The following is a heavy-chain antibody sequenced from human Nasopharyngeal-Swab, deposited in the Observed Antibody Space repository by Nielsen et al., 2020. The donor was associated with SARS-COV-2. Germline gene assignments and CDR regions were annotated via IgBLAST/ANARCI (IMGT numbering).Heavy chain of an antibody. V-gene: IGHV4-59*01. CDR3: ARSGSYYYGVDV. CDR2: IYYSGST. CDR1: GGSISSYY. Sequence: SETLSLTCTVSGGSISSYYWSWIRQPPGKGLEWIGYIYYSGSTNYNPSLKSRVTISVDTSKNQFSLKLSSVTAADTAVYYCARSGSYYYGVDVWGQGTTGTVSS. J-gene: IGHJ6*02.